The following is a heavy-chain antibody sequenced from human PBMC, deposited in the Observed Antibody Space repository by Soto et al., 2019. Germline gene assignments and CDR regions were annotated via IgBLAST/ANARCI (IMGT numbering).Heavy chain of an antibody. CDR3: ARDGRIRRPDWYFDL. CDR2: ISRSGSTI. CDR1: GFTFSGYE. Sequence: EVQLVESGGGLVQPGGSLRLSCAASGFTFSGYEMNWVRQAPGKGLEWVSYISRSGSTIYYADSVKGRVTISRDNAKNSLYLQMNSLRAEDTAVYYCARDGRIRRPDWYFDLWGRGTLVTVSS. J-gene: IGHJ2*01. D-gene: IGHD2-15*01. V-gene: IGHV3-48*03.